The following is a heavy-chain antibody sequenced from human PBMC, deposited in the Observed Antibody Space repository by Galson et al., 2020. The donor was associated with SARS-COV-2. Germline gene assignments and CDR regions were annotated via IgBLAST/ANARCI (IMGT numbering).Heavy chain of an antibody. Sequence: GGSLRLSCAASGLTFSSTEMNWVRQAPGKGLEWLSYINMSGITIYYADSVKGRFTISRDNAENSRYLQMNSLRADDTGIYYCATGDVWFDSWGQGTLVTVSS. V-gene: IGHV3-48*03. CDR3: ATGDVWFDS. J-gene: IGHJ5*01. CDR2: INMSGITI. CDR1: GLTFSSTE. D-gene: IGHD7-27*01.